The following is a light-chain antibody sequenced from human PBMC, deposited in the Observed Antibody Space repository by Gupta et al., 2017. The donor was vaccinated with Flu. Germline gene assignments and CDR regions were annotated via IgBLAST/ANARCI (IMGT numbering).Light chain of an antibody. J-gene: IGKJ4*01. CDR2: AAS. Sequence: GDRVTITCRASQSISTDLNWYQKKPGKAPNLMIYAASSLQSGVPSRFSGSGSGTDFTITISSLQPEDFATYYCQQSYSTPITFGGGTKVEIK. V-gene: IGKV1-39*01. CDR3: QQSYSTPIT. CDR1: QSISTD.